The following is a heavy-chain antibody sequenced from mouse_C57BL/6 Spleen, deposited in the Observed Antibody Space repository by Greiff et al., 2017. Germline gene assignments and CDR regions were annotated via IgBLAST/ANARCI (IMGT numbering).Heavy chain of an antibody. V-gene: IGHV1-53*01. CDR3: ARWTTVVAGDWYFDV. Sequence: QVQLQQPGTELVKPGASVKLSCKASGYTFTSYWMHWVKQRPGQGLEWIGNINPSNGGTNYNEKFKSKATLTVDKSSSTAYMQLSSLTSEDSAVYYCARWTTVVAGDWYFDVWGTGTTVTVSS. J-gene: IGHJ1*03. CDR1: GYTFTSYW. D-gene: IGHD1-1*01. CDR2: INPSNGGT.